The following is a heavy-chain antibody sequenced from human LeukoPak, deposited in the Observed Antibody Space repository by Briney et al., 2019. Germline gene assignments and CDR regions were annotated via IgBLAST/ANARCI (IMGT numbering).Heavy chain of an antibody. CDR3: AKDRITFGGVTRMDSMGEYYYGMDV. CDR1: GFTFSSYG. CDR2: IWYDGSNK. V-gene: IGHV3-30*02. D-gene: IGHD3-16*01. Sequence: PGGSLRLSCAASGFTFSSYGMHWVRQAPGKGLEWVAVIWYDGSNKYYADSVKGRFTISRDNSKNTLYLQMNSLRAEDTAVYYCAKDRITFGGVTRMDSMGEYYYGMDVWGQGTTVTVSS. J-gene: IGHJ6*02.